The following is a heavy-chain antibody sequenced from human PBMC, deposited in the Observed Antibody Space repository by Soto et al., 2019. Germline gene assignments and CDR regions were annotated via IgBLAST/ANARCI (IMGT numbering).Heavy chain of an antibody. Sequence: GASVKVSCKASGGTFSSYAISWVRQAPGQGLEWMGGIIPIFGTANYAQKFQGRVTITADESTSTAYMELSSLRSEDTVVYYCARSAFETYYYDSSGYAFDYWGQGTLVTVSS. J-gene: IGHJ4*02. CDR1: GGTFSSYA. CDR3: ARSAFETYYYDSSGYAFDY. V-gene: IGHV1-69*13. D-gene: IGHD3-22*01. CDR2: IIPIFGTA.